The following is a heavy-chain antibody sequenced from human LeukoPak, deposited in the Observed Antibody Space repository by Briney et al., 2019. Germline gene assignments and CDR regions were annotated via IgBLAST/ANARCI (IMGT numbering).Heavy chain of an antibody. CDR2: INEDGSGK. Sequence: GGSLRLSCVFTGFTFSNYWMKWVRQAPGKGLEWVASINEDGSGKYSMDSVKDRVTISRDNAKNSLDLQINSLTVEDTAIYYCVRDDGDVWGKGTTVTVSS. CDR1: GFTFSNYW. CDR3: VRDDGDV. V-gene: IGHV3-7*01. J-gene: IGHJ6*04.